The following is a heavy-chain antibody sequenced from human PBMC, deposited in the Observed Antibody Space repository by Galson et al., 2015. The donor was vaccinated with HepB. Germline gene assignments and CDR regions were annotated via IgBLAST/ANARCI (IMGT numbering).Heavy chain of an antibody. CDR2: ISYDGSNK. J-gene: IGHJ4*02. V-gene: IGHV3-30-3*01. CDR3: ASGVPFETAMVNVPFDY. Sequence: SLRLSCAASGFTFSSYAMHWVRQAPGKGLEWVAVISYDGSNKYYADSVKGRFTISRDNSKNTLYLQMNSLRAEDTAVYYCASGVPFETAMVNVPFDYWGQGTLVTVSS. D-gene: IGHD5-18*01. CDR1: GFTFSSYA.